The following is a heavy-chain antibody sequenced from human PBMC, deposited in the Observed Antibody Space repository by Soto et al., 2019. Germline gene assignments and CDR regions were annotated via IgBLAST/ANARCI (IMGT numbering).Heavy chain of an antibody. CDR3: VRDRYSSSGWFDP. CDR2: TYYRSRFFS. CDR1: GDSVSSYSAA. D-gene: IGHD3-10*01. Sequence: PSQTLSLTCAISGDSVSSYSAAWNWIRQSPSGGLEWLGRTYYRSRFFSDYAESVKSRIIINPDTSKHQFSLQLKSVTPEDTAVYYCVRDRYSSSGWFDPWGQGTPVTVSS. J-gene: IGHJ5*02. V-gene: IGHV6-1*01.